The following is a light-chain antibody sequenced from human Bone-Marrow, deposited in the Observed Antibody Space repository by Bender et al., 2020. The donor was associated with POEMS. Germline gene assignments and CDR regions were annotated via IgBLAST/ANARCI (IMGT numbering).Light chain of an antibody. J-gene: IGLJ3*02. CDR3: YSTDSTGNQWV. CDR2: DDT. Sequence: SYDLTQPPSVSVSPGQTATITCSGDQLGATDVCWYQQRPGQSPVLVIYDDTKRPSGIPERFSGSSSGTMATLTITGARVEDEADYYCYSTDSTGNQWVFGGGTKLTVL. V-gene: IGLV3-10*01. CDR1: QLGATD.